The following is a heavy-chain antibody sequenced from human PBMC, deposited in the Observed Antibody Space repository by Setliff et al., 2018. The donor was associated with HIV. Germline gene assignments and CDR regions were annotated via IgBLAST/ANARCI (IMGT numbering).Heavy chain of an antibody. J-gene: IGHJ4*02. D-gene: IGHD6-25*01. V-gene: IGHV4-39*01. CDR3: ARKNRGAPAPFDY. CDR1: GGSISSSSYY. Sequence: SETLSLTCIVSGGSISSSSYYWGWIRQPPGKGLEWIGSIDYTGKTHYNPSLKSRVTISADTSKSQFSLNLSSVTAADTAVYYCARKNRGAPAPFDYWGQGTLVAVSS. CDR2: IDYTGKT.